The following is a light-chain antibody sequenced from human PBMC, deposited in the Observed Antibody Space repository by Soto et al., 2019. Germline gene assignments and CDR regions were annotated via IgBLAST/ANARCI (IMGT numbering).Light chain of an antibody. V-gene: IGKV1-39*01. J-gene: IGKJ1*01. CDR1: RTINNY. CDR3: QKSDSTPWT. CDR2: SAS. Sequence: DIQMTQAPSTLSGDVVDSVTITCRTSRTINNYLNWYQQKPGKAPKLLVYSASSLQSGVPSRFSGSGSGTNITLTISDLQPEDFTTYYWQKSDSTPWTFGQGTKVDIK.